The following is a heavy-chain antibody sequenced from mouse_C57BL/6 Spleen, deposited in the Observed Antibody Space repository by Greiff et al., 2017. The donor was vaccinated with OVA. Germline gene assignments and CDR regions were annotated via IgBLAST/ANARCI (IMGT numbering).Heavy chain of an antibody. CDR1: GYAFSSYW. V-gene: IGHV1-80*01. Sequence: QVQLQQSGAELVKPGASVKISCKASGYAFSSYWMNWVKQRPGKGLEWIGQIYPGDGDTNYNGKFKGKATLTADKSSSTAYMQLSGLTSEDSSVYFCARSLPGWYFDVWGTGTTVTVSS. CDR3: ARSLPGWYFDV. CDR2: IYPGDGDT. D-gene: IGHD2-12*01. J-gene: IGHJ1*03.